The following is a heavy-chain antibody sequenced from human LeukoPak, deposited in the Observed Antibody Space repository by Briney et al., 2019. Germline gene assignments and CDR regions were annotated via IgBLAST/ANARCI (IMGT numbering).Heavy chain of an antibody. CDR3: VIDPRTVTTRDYNYYGMDV. CDR2: ISDSGGST. Sequence: GGSLRLSCSASGFTFSSYAMSWVRQAPGKGLEWVSVISDSGGSTYYADSVKGRFTISRDNSKNTLYLQMYSLRAEDTAAYHCVIDPRTVTTRDYNYYGMDVWGLGTTVTVSS. J-gene: IGHJ6*02. CDR1: GFTFSSYA. V-gene: IGHV3-23*01. D-gene: IGHD4-17*01.